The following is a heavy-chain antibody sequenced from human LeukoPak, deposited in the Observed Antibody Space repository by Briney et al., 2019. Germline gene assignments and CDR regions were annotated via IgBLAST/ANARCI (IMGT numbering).Heavy chain of an antibody. D-gene: IGHD3-10*01. Sequence: GGSLRLSCAASGFTFEDFTMHWVRQAPGKGLEWVSGISWNSGSIVYADSVKGRFTISRDNAKNSLYLQMNSLRAEDTALYYCAKGVRITKVRGAFDIWGQGTMVTVSS. V-gene: IGHV3-9*01. CDR1: GFTFEDFT. J-gene: IGHJ3*02. CDR3: AKGVRITKVRGAFDI. CDR2: ISWNSGSI.